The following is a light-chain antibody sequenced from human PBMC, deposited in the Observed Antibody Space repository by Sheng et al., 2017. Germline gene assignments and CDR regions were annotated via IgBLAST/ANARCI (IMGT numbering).Light chain of an antibody. CDR3: QSFDSLVTYVM. CDR2: GNS. CDR1: SSNIGAGYD. V-gene: IGLV1-40*01. J-gene: IGLJ3*02. Sequence: QSVLTQPPSVSGAPGQRVTISCTGSSSNIGAGYDVHWYQQLPGTAPKLLIYGNSNRPSGVPDRFSGSKAGTSASLAITGLQAEDEADYYCQSFDSLVTYVMFGGGTRLTVL.